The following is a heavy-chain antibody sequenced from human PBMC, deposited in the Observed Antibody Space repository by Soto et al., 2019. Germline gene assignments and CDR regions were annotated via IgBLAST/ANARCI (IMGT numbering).Heavy chain of an antibody. Sequence: QVQLQESGPGLVKPSQTLSLTCTVSGGSISSGGYYWSWIRQHPGKGLEWIGYIYYSGSTYYNPSLKSRVSISVDTSENQFSLKLSSMTAADTAVYYCAREELCRSTTCYMSGAFDIWGQGTMVTVSS. CDR3: AREELCRSTTCYMSGAFDI. V-gene: IGHV4-31*03. CDR1: GGSISSGGYY. CDR2: IYYSGST. J-gene: IGHJ3*02. D-gene: IGHD2-2*02.